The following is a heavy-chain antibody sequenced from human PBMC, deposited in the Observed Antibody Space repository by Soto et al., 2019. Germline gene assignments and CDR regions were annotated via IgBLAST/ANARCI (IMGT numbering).Heavy chain of an antibody. D-gene: IGHD5-18*01. Sequence: QVQLVESGGGVVQPGRSLRLSCAASGFTFSKYAIHWVRQAPGKGLEWVAVLSYDGNNIHYADSVKGRFTVSRDNSKNTLFLQMNSLRAEDTALYYCARGPIGDAAMVTNSFDYWGQGTLVTVSS. CDR3: ARGPIGDAAMVTNSFDY. CDR2: LSYDGNNI. J-gene: IGHJ4*02. V-gene: IGHV3-30-3*01. CDR1: GFTFSKYA.